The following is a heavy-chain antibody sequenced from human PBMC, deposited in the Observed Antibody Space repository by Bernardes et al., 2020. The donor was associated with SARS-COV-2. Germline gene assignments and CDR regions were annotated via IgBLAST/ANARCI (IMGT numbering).Heavy chain of an antibody. CDR1: GGSISSSSYY. J-gene: IGHJ6*02. V-gene: IGHV4-39*01. CDR3: ASLGIAARPGPLGFENYYYGMDV. CDR2: IYYSGST. Sequence: SETLSLTCTVSGGSISSSSYYWGWIRQPPGKGLEWIGSIYYSGSTYYNPSLKSRVTISVDTSKNQFSLKLSSVTAADTAVYYCASLGIAARPGPLGFENYYYGMDVWSQGTTVTVSS. D-gene: IGHD6-6*01.